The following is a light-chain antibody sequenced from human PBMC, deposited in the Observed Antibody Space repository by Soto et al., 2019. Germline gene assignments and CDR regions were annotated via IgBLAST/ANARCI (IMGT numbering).Light chain of an antibody. V-gene: IGKV3-20*01. CDR1: QSVSISY. CDR3: QQFGSSSWT. Sequence: EILLTQSPGTLSLSPGERATLSCRASQSVSISYLAWYQQKPGQAPRLLIYGASSRATGIPDRFSGSGSGTDFTLTISRLEPEDFAVYYCQQFGSSSWTFGQGTRLEN. CDR2: GAS. J-gene: IGKJ5*01.